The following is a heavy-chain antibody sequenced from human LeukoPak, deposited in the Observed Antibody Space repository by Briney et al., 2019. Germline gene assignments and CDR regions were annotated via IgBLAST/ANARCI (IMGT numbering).Heavy chain of an antibody. Sequence: PGGSLRLSCAASGFTVSSNYMSWVRQAPGKGLEWVANIKQDGSEKYYVDSVKGRFTISRDNAKNSLYLQMNSLRAEDTAVYYCARDFWSGYYHPFDYWGQGTLVTVSS. CDR1: GFTVSSNY. D-gene: IGHD3-3*01. CDR3: ARDFWSGYYHPFDY. V-gene: IGHV3-7*01. CDR2: IKQDGSEK. J-gene: IGHJ4*02.